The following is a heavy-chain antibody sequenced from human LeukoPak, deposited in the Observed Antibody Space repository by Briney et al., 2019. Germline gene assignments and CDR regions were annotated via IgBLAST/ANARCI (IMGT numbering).Heavy chain of an antibody. V-gene: IGHV4-34*01. J-gene: IGHJ4*02. CDR1: GGSFSGYY. D-gene: IGHD3-9*01. CDR3: ARGGVYDILTAHLDY. CDR2: IYYSGST. Sequence: HPSETLSLTCAVYGGSFSGYYWGWIRQPPGKGLEWIGTIYYSGSTYYTPSLKSRVTISVDTSKNQFSLKLSSVTAADTAVYYCARGGVYDILTAHLDYWGQGTLITVSS.